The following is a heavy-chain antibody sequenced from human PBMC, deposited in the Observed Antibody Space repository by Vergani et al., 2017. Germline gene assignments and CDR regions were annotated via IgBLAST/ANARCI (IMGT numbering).Heavy chain of an antibody. D-gene: IGHD1-1*01. CDR1: GGSFSGYY. CDR2: INHSGST. V-gene: IGHV4-34*01. Sequence: QVQLPQWGAGLLKPSETLSLPCAVYGGSFSGYYWSWIRPPPGKGLEWIGEINHSGSTNYNPSLKSRVTISVDTSKNQFSLKLSSVTAADAAVYFCARALYGRRGTYDYGGQGTLVTVS. CDR3: ARALYGRRGTYDY. J-gene: IGHJ4*02.